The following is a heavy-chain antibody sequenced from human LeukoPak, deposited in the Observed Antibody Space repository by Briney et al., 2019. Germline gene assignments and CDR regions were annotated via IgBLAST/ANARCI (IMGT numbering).Heavy chain of an antibody. J-gene: IGHJ6*03. CDR1: GFTFSSYS. D-gene: IGHD3-10*01. CDR3: ARDLVVRGVQDSYYMDV. CDR2: ISSSSSYI. Sequence: PGGSLRLSCAASGFTFSSYSMNWVRQAPGKGLEWVSSISSSSSYIYYADSVKGRFTISRDNAKNSLYLQMNSLRAEDTAVYYCARDLVVRGVQDSYYMDVWGKGTTVTVSS. V-gene: IGHV3-21*01.